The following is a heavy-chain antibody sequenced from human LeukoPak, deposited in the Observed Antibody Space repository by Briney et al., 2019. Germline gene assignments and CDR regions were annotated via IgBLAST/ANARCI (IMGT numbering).Heavy chain of an antibody. CDR3: ARLTAHYFDY. CDR2: INGDGSST. Sequence: GGSLRLSCEASGFTFRSYWMHWVRQAPGKGLVWVSRINGDGSSTSYADSVKGRFTISRDNAKNTVYLQMNSLRAEDTAMYYCARLTAHYFDYWGQGTLVPVSS. V-gene: IGHV3-74*01. D-gene: IGHD7-27*01. CDR1: GFTFRSYW. J-gene: IGHJ4*02.